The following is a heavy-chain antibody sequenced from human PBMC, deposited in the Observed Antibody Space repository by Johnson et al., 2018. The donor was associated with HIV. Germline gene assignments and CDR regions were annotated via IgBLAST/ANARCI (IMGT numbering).Heavy chain of an antibody. Sequence: EVQLVESGGGVVRPGESLRLSCAASGFTLSSYDMHWVRQVTGKGLEWVSGIDTAGDTYYPGSVKGRFTISRDNSKNTLYLQMNSLRAEDTAVYYCAKDPPGVDDIHAFDIWGQGTMVTVSS. CDR1: GFTLSSYD. CDR2: IDTAGDT. CDR3: AKDPPGVDDIHAFDI. D-gene: IGHD3-9*01. V-gene: IGHV3-13*01. J-gene: IGHJ3*02.